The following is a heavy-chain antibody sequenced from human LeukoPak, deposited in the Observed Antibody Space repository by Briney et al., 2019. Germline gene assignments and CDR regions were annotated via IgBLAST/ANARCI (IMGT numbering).Heavy chain of an antibody. CDR2: IRSKANSYAT. J-gene: IGHJ6*03. CDR3: TTDPGVRGVMTYYYYYMDV. CDR1: GFTFSGSA. V-gene: IGHV3-73*01. D-gene: IGHD3-10*02. Sequence: PGGSLRLSCAASGFTFSGSAMHWVRQASGKGLEWVGRIRSKANSYATAYAASVKGRFTISRDDSKNTAYLQMNSLKTEDTAVYYCTTDPGVRGVMTYYYYYMDVWGKGTTVTVSS.